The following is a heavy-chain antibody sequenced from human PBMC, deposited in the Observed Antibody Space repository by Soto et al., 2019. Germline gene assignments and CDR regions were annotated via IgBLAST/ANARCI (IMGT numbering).Heavy chain of an antibody. CDR3: ARDANIAAAGDYYYYGMDV. CDR2: IWYDGSNK. Sequence: LGGSVRLSCGSSGLTFSSYGMHWVRQAPGKGLEWVAVIWYDGSNKYYADSVKGRFTISRDNSKNTLYLQMNSLRAEDTAVYYCARDANIAAAGDYYYYGMDVWGQGTTVTVS. V-gene: IGHV3-33*01. J-gene: IGHJ6*02. CDR1: GLTFSSYG. D-gene: IGHD6-13*01.